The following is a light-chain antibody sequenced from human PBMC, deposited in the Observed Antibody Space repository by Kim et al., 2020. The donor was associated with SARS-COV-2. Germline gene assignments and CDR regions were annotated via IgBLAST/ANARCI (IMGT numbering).Light chain of an antibody. Sequence: SVSPGEGATLSCRASQSVNSNLAWYQQKPGQAPRLLIYGASTRATGIPARFSGSGSGTEFTLTISSLQSGDFAVYYCQQYNNWPYTFGQGTKLEI. J-gene: IGKJ2*01. CDR1: QSVNSN. V-gene: IGKV3-15*01. CDR3: QQYNNWPYT. CDR2: GAS.